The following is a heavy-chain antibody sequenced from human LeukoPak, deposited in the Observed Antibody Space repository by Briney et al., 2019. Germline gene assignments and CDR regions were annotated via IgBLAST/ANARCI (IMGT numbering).Heavy chain of an antibody. D-gene: IGHD6-6*01. V-gene: IGHV3-7*03. CDR3: AKETSSSFDY. Sequence: PGGSLRLSCAASGFTFSNYWMSWVRQAPGKGLEWVANIKQDGSEKYYVDSVKGRFTISRDNAKNSLYLQMNSLRAEDTAVYYCAKETSSSFDYWGQGTLVTVSS. J-gene: IGHJ4*02. CDR1: GFTFSNYW. CDR2: IKQDGSEK.